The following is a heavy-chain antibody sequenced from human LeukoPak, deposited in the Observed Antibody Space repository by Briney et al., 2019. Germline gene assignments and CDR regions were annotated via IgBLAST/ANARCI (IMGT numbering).Heavy chain of an antibody. CDR2: IYYSGST. CDR3: ARRTVAGTLDY. CDR1: GGSISSYY. V-gene: IGHV4-59*08. Sequence: SETLSLTCTVSGGSISSYYWSWIRQPPGKGLEWIGYIYYSGSTNYNPSLKSRVTISVDASKNQFSLKLSSVTAADTAVYYCARRTVAGTLDYWGQGTLVTVSS. D-gene: IGHD6-19*01. J-gene: IGHJ4*02.